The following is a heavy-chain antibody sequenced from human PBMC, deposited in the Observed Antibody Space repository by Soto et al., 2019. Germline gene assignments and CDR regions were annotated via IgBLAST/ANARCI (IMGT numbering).Heavy chain of an antibody. Sequence: PSETLSLTCTFSCGSIISYYWSWIRQPPGKGLEWIGYIYYSGSTNYNPSLKSRVTISVDTSKNQFSLKLSSVTAADTAVYYCARADLEYSSSADWFDPWGQGTLVTVSS. D-gene: IGHD6-6*01. J-gene: IGHJ5*02. V-gene: IGHV4-59*01. CDR3: ARADLEYSSSADWFDP. CDR2: IYYSGST. CDR1: CGSIISYY.